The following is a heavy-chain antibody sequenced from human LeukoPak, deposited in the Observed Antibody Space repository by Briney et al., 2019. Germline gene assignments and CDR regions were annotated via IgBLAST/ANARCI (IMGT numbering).Heavy chain of an antibody. J-gene: IGHJ4*02. CDR3: AKDTQYCSGGSCYSPDY. CDR1: GFTFSSYA. Sequence: PGGSLRLSCAASGFTFSSYAMSWVRQAPGKGLEWVSAISGSGGRTYYADSVKGRFTISRDNSKNTLYLQMNSLRAEDTAVYYCAKDTQYCSGGSCYSPDYWGQGTLVTVSS. V-gene: IGHV3-23*01. CDR2: ISGSGGRT. D-gene: IGHD2-15*01.